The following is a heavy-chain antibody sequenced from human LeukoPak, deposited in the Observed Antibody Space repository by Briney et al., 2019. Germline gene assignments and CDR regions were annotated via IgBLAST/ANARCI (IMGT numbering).Heavy chain of an antibody. Sequence: ASVKVSCKASGYTFTSYGISWVRQAPGQGLEWMGWISAYNGNTNYAQKLQGRATMTTDTSTSTAYMELRSLRSDDTAVYYCARDLDIVVVPASISHYYYGMDVWGQGTTVTVSS. CDR2: ISAYNGNT. V-gene: IGHV1-18*01. CDR3: ARDLDIVVVPASISHYYYGMDV. D-gene: IGHD2-2*03. J-gene: IGHJ6*02. CDR1: GYTFTSYG.